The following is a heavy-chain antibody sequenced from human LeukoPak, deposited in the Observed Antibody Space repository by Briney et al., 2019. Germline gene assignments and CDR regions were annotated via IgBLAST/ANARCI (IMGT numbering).Heavy chain of an antibody. CDR3: ARDRYYDILTGYYYYFDY. D-gene: IGHD3-9*01. V-gene: IGHV3-53*01. CDR2: IYSGGST. J-gene: IGHJ4*02. CDR1: GFTVSSNY. Sequence: PGGSLRLSCAASGFTVSSNYMSWVRQAPGKGLEWVSVIYSGGSTYYADSVKGRFTISRDNSKNTLYLQMNSLRADDTAVYYCARDRYYDILTGYYYYFDYWGQGTLVTVSS.